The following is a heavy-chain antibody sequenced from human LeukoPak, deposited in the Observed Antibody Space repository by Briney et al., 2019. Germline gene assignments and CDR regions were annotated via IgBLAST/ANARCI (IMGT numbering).Heavy chain of an antibody. D-gene: IGHD3-10*01. CDR3: ARGIRGHYGSGSYYDY. Sequence: SETLSLTCTVSGGSISSYYWSWIRHPPGKGLEWIGYIYYSGSTNCNPSLKSRVTISVDTSKNQFSLKLSSVTAADTAVYYCARGIRGHYGSGSYYDYWGQGTLVTVSS. J-gene: IGHJ4*02. V-gene: IGHV4-59*01. CDR2: IYYSGST. CDR1: GGSISSYY.